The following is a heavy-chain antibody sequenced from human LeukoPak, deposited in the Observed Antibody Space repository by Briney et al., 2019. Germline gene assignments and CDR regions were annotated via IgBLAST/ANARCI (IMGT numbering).Heavy chain of an antibody. CDR3: ARGVRYYYDSSTTHYDY. CDR2: ISSSSSYI. V-gene: IGHV3-21*01. Sequence: GSLRLSCAASGFAFSSYSMNWVRQAPGKGLEWVSSISSSSSYIYYADSVKGRFTISRDNAKNSLYLQMNSLRAEDTAVYYCARGVRYYYDSSTTHYDYWGQGTLVTVSS. J-gene: IGHJ4*02. CDR1: GFAFSSYS. D-gene: IGHD3-22*01.